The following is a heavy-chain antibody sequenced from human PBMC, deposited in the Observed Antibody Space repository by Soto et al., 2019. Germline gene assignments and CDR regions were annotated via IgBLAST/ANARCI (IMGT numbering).Heavy chain of an antibody. CDR1: GGSISSYY. V-gene: IGHV4-59*01. CDR3: ARPSWDDAFDI. J-gene: IGHJ3*02. Sequence: SETLSLTCTVSGGSISSYYWSCIRQPPGKELEWIGYIYYSGSTNYNPSLKSRVTISVDTSKNQFSLKLSSVTAADTAVYYCARPSWDDAFDIWGQGTMVTVSS. D-gene: IGHD2-2*01. CDR2: IYYSGST.